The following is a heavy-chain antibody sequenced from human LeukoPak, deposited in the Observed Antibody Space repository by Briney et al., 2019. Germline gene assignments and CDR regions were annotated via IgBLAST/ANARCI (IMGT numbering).Heavy chain of an antibody. CDR2: IYYSGNT. Sequence: SETLSLTCTVSGDSISSFYWGWIRQPPVKGLEWIGSIYYSGNTYYNPSPKSRVTISVDTSKNQFSLKLSSVTAADTAVYYCAKHAGSFYYFGYWGQGTLVTVSS. J-gene: IGHJ4*02. CDR1: GDSISSFY. V-gene: IGHV4-39*01. CDR3: AKHAGSFYYFGY. D-gene: IGHD2-15*01.